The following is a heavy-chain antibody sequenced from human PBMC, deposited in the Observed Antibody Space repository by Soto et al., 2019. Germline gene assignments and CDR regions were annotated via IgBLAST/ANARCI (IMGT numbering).Heavy chain of an antibody. CDR1: GFTFSSYS. Sequence: ESGGGLVQPGGSLRLSCAASGFTFSSYSMNWVRQAPGKGLEWVSYINSGSSTIYYADSVKGRFTISRDNAKNSLYLQMNSLRDEETAVYYCARDAPRCSGGSCFDFWGQGTLVTVSS. CDR3: ARDAPRCSGGSCFDF. V-gene: IGHV3-48*02. D-gene: IGHD2-15*01. CDR2: INSGSSTI. J-gene: IGHJ4*02.